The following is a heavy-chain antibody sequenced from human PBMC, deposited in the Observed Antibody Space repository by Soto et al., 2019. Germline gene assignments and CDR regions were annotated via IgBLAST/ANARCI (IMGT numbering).Heavy chain of an antibody. CDR1: GDSVSSYSAA. V-gene: IGHV6-1*01. D-gene: IGHD6-6*01. CDR3: ARARSSSSADDYFGT. CDR2: THYRSKWYT. Sequence: SQTLSLTCALSGDSVSSYSAAWNWIRQSPSRGLEWLGRTHYRSKWYTDHAVSVKSRISINADTSKNQFSLQLNSATPEDTAVYYCARARSSSSADDYFGTCGQRNLVTVSS. J-gene: IGHJ4*02.